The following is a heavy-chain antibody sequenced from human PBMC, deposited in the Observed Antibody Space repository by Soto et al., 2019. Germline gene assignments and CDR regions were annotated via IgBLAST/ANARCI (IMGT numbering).Heavy chain of an antibody. CDR3: ARQGGIVVVGAAHRAWFDP. CDR1: GGSISSSSYY. D-gene: IGHD2-15*01. V-gene: IGHV4-39*01. Sequence: SETLSLTCTVSGGSISSSSYYWGWIRQPPGKGLEWIGSIYYSGSTYYNPSLKSGVTISVDTSKNPFSLKLSSVTAADTAVYYCARQGGIVVVGAAHRAWFDPWGQGTLVTVSS. CDR2: IYYSGST. J-gene: IGHJ5*02.